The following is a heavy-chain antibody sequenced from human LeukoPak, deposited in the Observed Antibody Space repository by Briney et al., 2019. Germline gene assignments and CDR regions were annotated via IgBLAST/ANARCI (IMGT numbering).Heavy chain of an antibody. D-gene: IGHD2-2*01. Sequence: GGSLRLSCAASGFTFSSYSMNWVRQAPGKGLEWVSYISSSSSTIYYADSVKGRFTISRDNAKNSLYLQMNSLRAEDTAVYYCARDRDPFYCSSTSCPNRGVGYWGQGTLVTVSS. CDR1: GFTFSSYS. CDR3: ARDRDPFYCSSTSCPNRGVGY. J-gene: IGHJ4*02. V-gene: IGHV3-48*01. CDR2: ISSSSSTI.